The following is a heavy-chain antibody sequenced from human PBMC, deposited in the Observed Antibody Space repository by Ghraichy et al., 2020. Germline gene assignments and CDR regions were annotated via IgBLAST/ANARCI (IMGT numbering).Heavy chain of an antibody. J-gene: IGHJ5*02. Sequence: SETLSLTCAVYGGSFSGYYWSWIRQPPGKGLEWIGEINHSGSTNYNPSLKSRVTISVDTSKNQFSLKLSSVTAADTAVYYCARYDYGHVNWFDPWGQGTLVTVSS. V-gene: IGHV4-34*01. CDR1: GGSFSGYY. D-gene: IGHD4-17*01. CDR3: ARYDYGHVNWFDP. CDR2: INHSGST.